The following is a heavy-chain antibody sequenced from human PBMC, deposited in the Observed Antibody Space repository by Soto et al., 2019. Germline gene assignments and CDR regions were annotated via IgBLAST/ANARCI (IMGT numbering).Heavy chain of an antibody. CDR3: ARDPGYSYDYN. V-gene: IGHV1-3*01. D-gene: IGHD5-18*01. J-gene: IGHJ4*02. CDR2: INAGNGNT. Sequence: ASVKVSCKAVGYTFTSYAMNWVRQAPGQRLEWMGWINAGNGNTKYSQKFQGRVTITRDTSASTAYMELSSLRSEDTAVYYCARDPGYSYDYNWGRGTLVTLSS. CDR1: GYTFTSYA.